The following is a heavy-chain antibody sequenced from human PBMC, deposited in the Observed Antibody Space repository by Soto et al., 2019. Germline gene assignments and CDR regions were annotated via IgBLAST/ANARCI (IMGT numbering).Heavy chain of an antibody. J-gene: IGHJ3*02. CDR1: GGSISSCGYY. CDR3: AREVLDYYDSSTARGYAFDI. D-gene: IGHD3-22*01. CDR2: IYYSGST. Sequence: SETLSLTCTVSGGSISSCGYYWSWIRQHPGKGLEWIGYIYYSGSTYYNPSLKSRVTISVDTSKNQFSLKLSSVTAADTAVYYCAREVLDYYDSSTARGYAFDIWGQGTMVTVSS. V-gene: IGHV4-31*03.